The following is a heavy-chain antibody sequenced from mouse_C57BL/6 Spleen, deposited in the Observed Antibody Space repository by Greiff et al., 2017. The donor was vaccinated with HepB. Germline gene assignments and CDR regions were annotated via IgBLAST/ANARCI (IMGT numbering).Heavy chain of an antibody. CDR3: ARQDSPDYFDD. J-gene: IGHJ2*01. V-gene: IGHV1-81*01. CDR1: GYTFTSYG. D-gene: IGHD3-3*01. Sequence: QVHVKQSGAELARPGASVKLSCKASGYTFTSYGISWVKQRTGQGLEWIGEIYPRSGNTYYNEKFKGKATLTADKSSSTAYMELRSLTSEDSAVYFCARQDSPDYFDDWGQGTTLTVSS. CDR2: IYPRSGNT.